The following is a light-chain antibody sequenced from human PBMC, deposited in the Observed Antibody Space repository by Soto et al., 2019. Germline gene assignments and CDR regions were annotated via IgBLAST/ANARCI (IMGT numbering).Light chain of an antibody. CDR1: QAMSTY. CDR3: QQLNGYQLA. CDR2: SAS. V-gene: IGKV1-9*01. J-gene: IGKJ4*01. Sequence: DIQLTQSPSFLSAFVGDTVTITCRASQAMSTYLAWYQQKPGKVPKLLIRSASTLQSGVPPRFSGGGSGTEFTLTVSTLQPYDSGIYYCQQLNGYQLAFGGGTNVEIK.